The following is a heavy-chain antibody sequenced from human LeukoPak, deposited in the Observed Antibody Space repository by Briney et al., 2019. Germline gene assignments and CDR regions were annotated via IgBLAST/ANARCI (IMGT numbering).Heavy chain of an antibody. D-gene: IGHD2-2*01. CDR3: ARQNDSTSLYNWFDP. V-gene: IGHV4-38-2*01. J-gene: IGHJ5*02. CDR2: IYHRGST. Sequence: SETLSLTCAVSGYSITNGYYWGWIRQPPGKGLEWIGTIYHRGSTYYNPSLKSRVTISLDTSKNQFSLKLTSVTAADTAVYYCARQNDSTSLYNWFDPWGQGTLVTVSS. CDR1: GYSITNGYY.